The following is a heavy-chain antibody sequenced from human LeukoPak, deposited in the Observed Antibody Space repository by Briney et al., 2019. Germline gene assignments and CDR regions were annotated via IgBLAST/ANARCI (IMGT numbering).Heavy chain of an antibody. CDR3: AKDFTYYYDKGFDY. CDR1: GFTFSSYG. V-gene: IGHV3-33*06. J-gene: IGHJ4*02. D-gene: IGHD3-22*01. Sequence: PGRSLRLSCAASGFTFSSYGMHWVRQAPGKGLEWVAVIWYDGSNKYYADSVKGRFTISRDNSKNTLYLQMNSLRAEDTAVSYCAKDFTYYYDKGFDYWGQGTLVTVSS. CDR2: IWYDGSNK.